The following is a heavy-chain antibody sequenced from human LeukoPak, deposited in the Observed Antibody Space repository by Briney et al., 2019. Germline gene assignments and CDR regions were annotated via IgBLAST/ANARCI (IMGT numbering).Heavy chain of an antibody. Sequence: SETLSLTCTVSGGSISSGGYYWSWIRQHPGKGLEWIGHIYYSGSTYYNPSLKSRVTISVDTSKNQFSLKLSSVTAADTAVYYCARNHHYDSSGYYPFQHWGQDTLVTVSS. D-gene: IGHD3-22*01. V-gene: IGHV4-31*03. CDR2: IYYSGST. CDR3: ARNHHYDSSGYYPFQH. CDR1: GGSISSGGYY. J-gene: IGHJ1*01.